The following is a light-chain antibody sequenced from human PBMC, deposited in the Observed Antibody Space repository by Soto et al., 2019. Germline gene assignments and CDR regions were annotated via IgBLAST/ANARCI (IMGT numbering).Light chain of an antibody. CDR3: TSYASSRTVV. CDR1: SNDVGGYNF. Sequence: QSALTQPPSASGSPGQSVTISCTGTSNDVGGYNFVSWYQQHPGKAPKLMIYEVSKRPSGVPDRFSGSKSDNTASLTVSGLQAEDEANYYCTSYASSRTVVFGGGTKLTVL. J-gene: IGLJ2*01. V-gene: IGLV2-8*01. CDR2: EVS.